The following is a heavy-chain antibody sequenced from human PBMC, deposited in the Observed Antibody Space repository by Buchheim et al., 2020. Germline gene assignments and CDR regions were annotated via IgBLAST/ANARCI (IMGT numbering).Heavy chain of an antibody. CDR2: ISGSGGVT. CDR1: GFTFSNSA. Sequence: EVQLVEAGGGLVRPGGSLRLSCTASGFTFSNSAVHWVRQAPGKGLEWVSAISGSGGVTYYADSVKGRFTISRDNSKNTLYLQMNNLKAEDTAIYYCAKDRALEQWLIGVEGLDYWGQGT. CDR3: AKDRALEQWLIGVEGLDY. V-gene: IGHV3-23*04. D-gene: IGHD6-19*01. J-gene: IGHJ4*02.